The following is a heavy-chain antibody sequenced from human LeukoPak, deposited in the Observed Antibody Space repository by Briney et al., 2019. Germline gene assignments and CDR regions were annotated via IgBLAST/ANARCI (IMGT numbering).Heavy chain of an antibody. D-gene: IGHD2-21*02. V-gene: IGHV1-46*01. J-gene: IGHJ2*01. CDR1: GYTLTELS. Sequence: ASVKVSCKVSGYTLTELSMHWVRQAPGQGLEWMGIINPSGGSTSYAQKFQGRVTMTRDTSTSTVYMELSSLRSEDTAVYYCARDAVVVTANWYFDLWGRGTLVTVSS. CDR2: INPSGGST. CDR3: ARDAVVVTANWYFDL.